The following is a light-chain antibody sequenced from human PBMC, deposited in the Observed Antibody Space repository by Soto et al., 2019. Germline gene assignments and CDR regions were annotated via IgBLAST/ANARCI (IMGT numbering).Light chain of an antibody. V-gene: IGKV3-11*01. CDR3: HQYGSSRT. J-gene: IGKJ1*01. CDR2: DAS. Sequence: EIVLTQSPAPLSLSPGERATLSCRASQSVSSYLAWYQQKPGQAPRLLIYDASNRATGIPARFSGSGSGTDFTLTISRLEPEDSAVYYCHQYGSSRTFGQGTKVDIK. CDR1: QSVSSY.